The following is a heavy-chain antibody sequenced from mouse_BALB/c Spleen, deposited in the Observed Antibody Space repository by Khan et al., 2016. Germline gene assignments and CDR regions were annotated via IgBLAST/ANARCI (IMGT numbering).Heavy chain of an antibody. CDR3: TRDAMDC. CDR2: VNPNNGGT. J-gene: IGHJ4*01. CDR1: GYSFTGYY. Sequence: VQLQQSGPDLVKPGASVKISCKASGYSFTGYYMYWVKQSHGKSLEWIGRVNPNNGGTSNNQRFKGKAILTVEKSSRTAYMEIRSLTSECSAVYYCTRDAMDCCGQGTSVTVSS. V-gene: IGHV1-22*01.